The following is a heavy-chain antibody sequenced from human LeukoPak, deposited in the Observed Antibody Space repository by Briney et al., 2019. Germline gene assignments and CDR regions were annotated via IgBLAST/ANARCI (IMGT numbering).Heavy chain of an antibody. D-gene: IGHD6-13*01. CDR1: GGSISSSSYY. CDR3: ARHRSYISARDWFDP. Sequence: PSETLSLTCTVSGGSISSSSYYWGWLRQPPGTGLEWIGSIYYSGNTYYNPSLKSRVTISVDTSKNQFSLKLSSVTAADTAVYYCARHRSYISARDWFDPWGQGTLVTVSS. CDR2: IYYSGNT. J-gene: IGHJ5*02. V-gene: IGHV4-39*01.